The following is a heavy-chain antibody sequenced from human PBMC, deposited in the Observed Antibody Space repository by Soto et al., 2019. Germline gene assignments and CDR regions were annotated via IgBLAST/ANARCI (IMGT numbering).Heavy chain of an antibody. CDR3: ARGTRGPEENWFDP. V-gene: IGHV4-38-2*01. CDR2: IYHSGST. Sequence: SETLSLTCAVSGYSISSGYYWGWIRQPPGKGLEWIGSIYHSGSTYYNPSLTSRITISVDTSKNQFTLKLSSVTAADTAVYYCARGTRGPEENWFDPWGQGTRVTVSS. J-gene: IGHJ5*02. D-gene: IGHD1-1*01. CDR1: GYSISSGYY.